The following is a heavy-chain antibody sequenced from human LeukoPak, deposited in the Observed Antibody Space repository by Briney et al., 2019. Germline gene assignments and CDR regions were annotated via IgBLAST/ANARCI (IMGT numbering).Heavy chain of an antibody. D-gene: IGHD5-24*01. CDR2: IYSGGST. V-gene: IGHV3-66*02. CDR3: ARGGVRWLQFVFDY. J-gene: IGHJ4*02. Sequence: GGSLRLSCAASGFTFSSYAMSWVRQAPGKGLEWVSVIYSGGSTYYADSVKGRFTISRDNSKNTLYLQMNSLRAEDTAVYYCARGGVRWLQFVFDYWGQGTLVTVSS. CDR1: GFTFSSYA.